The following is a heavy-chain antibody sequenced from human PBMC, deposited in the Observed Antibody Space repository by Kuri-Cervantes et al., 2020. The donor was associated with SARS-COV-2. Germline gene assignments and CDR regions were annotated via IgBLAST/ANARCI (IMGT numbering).Heavy chain of an antibody. V-gene: IGHV1-2*04. CDR1: GYTFTGYY. CDR3: ARIPGRFSMYNYFDY. D-gene: IGHD1-1*01. Sequence: ASVKVSCKASGYTFTGYYMHWVRQAPGQGLEWMGWINPNSGGTNYAQKFQGWVTMTRDTSTSTAYMELRSLRSDDTAVYYCARIPGRFSMYNYFDYWGQGTLVTVSS. J-gene: IGHJ4*02. CDR2: INPNSGGT.